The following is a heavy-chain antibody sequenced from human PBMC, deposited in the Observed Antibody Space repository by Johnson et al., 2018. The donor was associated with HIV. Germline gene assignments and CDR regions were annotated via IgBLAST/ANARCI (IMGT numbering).Heavy chain of an antibody. Sequence: QVQLVESGGGVVQPGRSLTLSCAASGFTFSSYAMHWVRQAPGKGLEWVAVISYDGSNKYYADSVKGRFTISRGNSKNTLYLQMNSLRVEDTALYYCARPVSIGWELEDDAFDIWGQGTMVTVSS. CDR3: ARPVSIGWELEDDAFDI. V-gene: IGHV3-30-3*01. CDR1: GFTFSSYA. CDR2: ISYDGSNK. D-gene: IGHD3-10*01. J-gene: IGHJ3*02.